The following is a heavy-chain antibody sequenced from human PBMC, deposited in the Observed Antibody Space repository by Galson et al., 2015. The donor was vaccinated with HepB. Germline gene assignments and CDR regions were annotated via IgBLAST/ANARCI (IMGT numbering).Heavy chain of an antibody. V-gene: IGHV6-1*01. CDR2: TYYRSKWYN. CDR1: GDSVSSNSAA. D-gene: IGHD6-13*01. Sequence: CAISGDSVSSNSAAWNWIRQSPSRGLEWLGRTYYRSKWYNDYAVSVKSRITINPDTSKNQFSLQLNSVTPEDTAVYYCARDFSIAAAGYYYYYGMDVWGQGTTVTVSS. J-gene: IGHJ6*02. CDR3: ARDFSIAAAGYYYYYGMDV.